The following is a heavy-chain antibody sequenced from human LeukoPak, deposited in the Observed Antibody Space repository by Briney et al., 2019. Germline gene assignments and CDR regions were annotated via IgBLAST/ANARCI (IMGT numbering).Heavy chain of an antibody. V-gene: IGHV1-18*01. CDR3: ARFSTPGAFDI. Sequence: ASVTVSFKASGYTFTSYGIRWVRQAPGQGLEWMGWISAYNGNTNYAQKLQGRVTMTADTSTSTAYMELRSLRSDDTAVYYCARFSTPGAFDIWGQGTMVTVSS. J-gene: IGHJ3*02. D-gene: IGHD6-13*01. CDR2: ISAYNGNT. CDR1: GYTFTSYG.